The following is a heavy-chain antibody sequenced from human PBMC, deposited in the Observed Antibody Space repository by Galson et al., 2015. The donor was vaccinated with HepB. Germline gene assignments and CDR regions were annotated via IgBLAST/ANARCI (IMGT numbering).Heavy chain of an antibody. CDR3: ATDGPPKHLALDP. CDR1: GSLFTNYN. CDR2: ISAYSGDT. V-gene: IGHV1-18*01. Sequence: SCKALGSLFTNYNITWVRQAPGQGLEWMGWISAYSGDTNFAQKFQGRVTMTTDTSTRTDTSTRTVYMELRTLRPDDTAIYYCATDGPPKHLALDPWGQGTLFTVSS. J-gene: IGHJ5*02.